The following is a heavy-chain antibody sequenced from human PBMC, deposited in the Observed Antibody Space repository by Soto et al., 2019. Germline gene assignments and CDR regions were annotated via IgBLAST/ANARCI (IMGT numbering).Heavy chain of an antibody. Sequence: PSETLSLTCTVSGGSVRSGRYYWSWIRQPPGKGLEWIGYVFYSGSTRYNPSLNSRVTISVDTSKNQFYLKLTSVNAADTAMYYFARVPPPSVAVADIYYFDSWGQGTLVTVSS. D-gene: IGHD6-19*01. CDR1: GGSVRSGRYY. CDR2: VFYSGST. CDR3: ARVPPPSVAVADIYYFDS. V-gene: IGHV4-61*01. J-gene: IGHJ4*02.